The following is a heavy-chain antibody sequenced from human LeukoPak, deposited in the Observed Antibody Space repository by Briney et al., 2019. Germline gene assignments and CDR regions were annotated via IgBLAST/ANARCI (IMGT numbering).Heavy chain of an antibody. CDR2: ISYDGSNK. CDR1: GFTFSSYA. CDR3: ARDRGSGWYLYYYYYGMDV. J-gene: IGHJ6*02. Sequence: GRSLRLSCAASGFTFSSYAMHWVRQAPGKGLEWVAVISYDGSNKYYADSVKGRFTISRDNSKNTLYLQMNSLRAEDTAVYYCARDRGSGWYLYYYYYGMDVWGQGTTVTDSS. D-gene: IGHD6-19*01. V-gene: IGHV3-30-3*01.